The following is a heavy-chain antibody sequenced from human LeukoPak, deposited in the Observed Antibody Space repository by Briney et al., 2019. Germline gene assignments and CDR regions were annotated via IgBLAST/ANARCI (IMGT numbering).Heavy chain of an antibody. J-gene: IGHJ3*02. Sequence: SETLSLTCTVSGGSLSNHYWNWIRHPAGTGLEYIGRIFHTGSTNYNPSLKSRLTMSVDTPSHQFSLHLTSVTAADTAVYYCARGPLGGESFDIWGQGTMVTVSS. CDR2: IFHTGST. CDR1: GGSLSNHY. D-gene: IGHD3-16*01. V-gene: IGHV4-4*07. CDR3: ARGPLGGESFDI.